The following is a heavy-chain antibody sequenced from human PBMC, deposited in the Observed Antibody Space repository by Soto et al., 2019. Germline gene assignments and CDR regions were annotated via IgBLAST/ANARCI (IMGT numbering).Heavy chain of an antibody. CDR2: ISYDGSNK. CDR3: ARVRVLYYYYGMDV. CDR1: GFTFSSYA. Sequence: QVQLVESGGGVVQPGRSLRLSCAASGFTFSSYAMHWVRQAPGKGLEWVAVISYDGSNKYYADSVKGRFTIPRDNSKNTLYLQMNSLSAEDTAVYYCARVRVLYYYYGMDVWGQGTTVTVSS. J-gene: IGHJ6*02. D-gene: IGHD1-1*01. V-gene: IGHV3-30-3*01.